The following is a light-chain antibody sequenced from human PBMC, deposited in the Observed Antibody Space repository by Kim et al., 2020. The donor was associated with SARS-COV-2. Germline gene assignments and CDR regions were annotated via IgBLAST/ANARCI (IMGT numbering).Light chain of an antibody. Sequence: GQRGTMSCYGSSANIGNNYVYWYQKLPGTAPKLLIYRNTQRPSGVPDRFSGSKSDTSASLAISGLRSEDEADYYCATWDDSLSGQVFGGGTKLTVL. J-gene: IGLJ3*02. CDR3: ATWDDSLSGQV. V-gene: IGLV1-47*01. CDR1: SANIGNNY. CDR2: RNT.